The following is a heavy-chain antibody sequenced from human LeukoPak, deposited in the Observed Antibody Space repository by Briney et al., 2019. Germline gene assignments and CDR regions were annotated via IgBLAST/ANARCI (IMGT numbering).Heavy chain of an antibody. Sequence: KTGGSLRLSCAASGFTFSSYSMNWVRQAPGKGLKWVSSISSSSSYIYYADSVKGRFTISRDNAKNSLYLQMNSLRAEDTAVYYCARVEITVTPTFDYWGQGTLVTVSS. CDR1: GFTFSSYS. CDR3: ARVEITVTPTFDY. V-gene: IGHV3-21*01. CDR2: ISSSSSYI. D-gene: IGHD4-17*01. J-gene: IGHJ4*02.